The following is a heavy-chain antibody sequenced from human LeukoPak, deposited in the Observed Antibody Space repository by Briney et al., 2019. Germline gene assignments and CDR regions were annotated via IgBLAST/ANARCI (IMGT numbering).Heavy chain of an antibody. D-gene: IGHD3-10*01. Sequence: ASVKVSCKASGYTFTSYYMHWVRQAPGQGLEWMGIINPSGGSTSYAQKFQGRVTMTRDTSTSTVYMELSSLRSEDTAVYYCARAPYGSATSNYYMDVWGKGTTVTVSS. J-gene: IGHJ6*03. V-gene: IGHV1-46*01. CDR3: ARAPYGSATSNYYMDV. CDR2: INPSGGST. CDR1: GYTFTSYY.